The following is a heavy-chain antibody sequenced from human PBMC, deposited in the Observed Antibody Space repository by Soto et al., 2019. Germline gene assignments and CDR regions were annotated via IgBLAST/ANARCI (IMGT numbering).Heavy chain of an antibody. V-gene: IGHV4-34*01. J-gene: IGHJ6*02. CDR3: ARLAMDNYYYYGMDV. D-gene: IGHD5-18*01. CDR1: GGSFSGYY. Sequence: SETLSLTCAVYGGSFSGYYWSWIRQPPGKGREWIGEINHSGSANYNPSLKSRGTISVDTSKNQFSLKLSSVTAADTAVYYCARLAMDNYYYYGMDVWGQGTTVTVSS. CDR2: INHSGSA.